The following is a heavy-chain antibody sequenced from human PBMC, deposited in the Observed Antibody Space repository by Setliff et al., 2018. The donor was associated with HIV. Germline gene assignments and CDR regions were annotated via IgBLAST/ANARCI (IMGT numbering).Heavy chain of an antibody. CDR3: ARNRVPSSL. CDR2: FHYSGST. CDR1: GDSISSSSYY. D-gene: IGHD3-10*01. V-gene: IGHV4-39*07. Sequence: SETLSLTCNVSGDSISSSSYYWGWIRQPPGKGLEWIGSFHYSGSTSYNPSLRSRVTISVDTPKNQFSLKLNSVIAADTAVYYCARNRVPSSLWGQGTLVTVSS. J-gene: IGHJ4*02.